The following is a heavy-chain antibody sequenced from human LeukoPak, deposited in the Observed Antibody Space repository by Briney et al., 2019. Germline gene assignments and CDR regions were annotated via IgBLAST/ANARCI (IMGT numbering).Heavy chain of an antibody. CDR2: INPNSGGT. V-gene: IGHV1-2*02. D-gene: IGHD3-22*01. Sequence: RASVKVSCKASGYTFTGYYMHWVRQAPGQGLEWMGWINPNSGGTNYAQKFQGRVTMTRDTSISTAYMELSRLRSDDTAVYYCARADPFFDSSGYHYAFDIWGQGTKVTVSS. CDR1: GYTFTGYY. CDR3: ARADPFFDSSGYHYAFDI. J-gene: IGHJ3*02.